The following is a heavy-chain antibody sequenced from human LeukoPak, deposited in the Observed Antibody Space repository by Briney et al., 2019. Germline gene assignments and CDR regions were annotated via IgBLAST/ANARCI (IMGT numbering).Heavy chain of an antibody. CDR1: GESISGFY. D-gene: IGHD5-18*01. J-gene: IGHJ4*02. CDR3: ARGQKYRNGYTVTELGSGYFAY. CDR2: IYYSGST. V-gene: IGHV4-59*01. Sequence: SGTLSLTCTVSGESISGFYWTWIRQPPGKGLEWIGYIYYSGSTNYNPSLKSRVTISIDTSKNQFSLTLSSVTTADAAVYYCARGQKYRNGYTVTELGSGYFAYWGQGTLVTVSS.